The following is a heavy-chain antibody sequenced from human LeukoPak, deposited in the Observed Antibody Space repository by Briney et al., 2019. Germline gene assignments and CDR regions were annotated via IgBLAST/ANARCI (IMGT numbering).Heavy chain of an antibody. Sequence: SETLSLTCTVSGGSISSGDYYWSWIRQPPGKGLEWIGYIYYSGSTYYNPSLKSRVTISVDTSKNQFSLKLSSVTAADTAVYCCAGSIAVAGTVGIDYWGQGTLVTVSS. CDR2: IYYSGST. V-gene: IGHV4-30-4*08. CDR1: GGSISSGDYY. CDR3: AGSIAVAGTVGIDY. D-gene: IGHD6-19*01. J-gene: IGHJ4*02.